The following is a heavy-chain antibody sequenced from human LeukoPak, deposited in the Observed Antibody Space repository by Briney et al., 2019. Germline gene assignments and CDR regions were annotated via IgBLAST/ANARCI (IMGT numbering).Heavy chain of an antibody. V-gene: IGHV3-30*02. CDR1: GFTFSSYG. J-gene: IGHJ4*02. CDR2: IRYDGSNK. CDR3: PVSLVYEPLFFDY. Sequence: PGGSLRLSCAASGFTFSSYGMHWVRQAPGKGLEWVAFIRYDGSNKYYADSVKGRFTISRDNSKNTLYLQMNSLRAEDTAVYYCPVSLVYEPLFFDYWGQGTLVTVSS. D-gene: IGHD2-8*01.